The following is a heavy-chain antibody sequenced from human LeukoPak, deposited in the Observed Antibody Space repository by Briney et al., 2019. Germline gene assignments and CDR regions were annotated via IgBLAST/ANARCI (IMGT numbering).Heavy chain of an antibody. J-gene: IGHJ4*02. V-gene: IGHV4-59*08. Sequence: SETLSLTCTVSGGSISSYYWSWIRQPPGKGLEWIGYIYYSGSTNYNPSLKSRVTISVDTSKNQFSLKLSSVTAADTAVYYCASLVVGAENYFDCWGQGTLVTVSS. CDR3: ASLVVGAENYFDC. D-gene: IGHD1-26*01. CDR2: IYYSGST. CDR1: GGSISSYY.